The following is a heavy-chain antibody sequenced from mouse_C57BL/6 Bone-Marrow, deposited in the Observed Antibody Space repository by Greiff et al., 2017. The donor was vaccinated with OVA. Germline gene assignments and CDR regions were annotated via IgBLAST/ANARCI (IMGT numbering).Heavy chain of an antibody. D-gene: IGHD4-1*01. Sequence: QVQLQQSGAELVRPGTSVKVSCKASGYAFTNYLIEWVKQRPGQGLEWIGVINPGSGGTNYNEKFKGKATLTADKSSSTAYMQLSSLTSEDSAVYFCARGPKSGTWFAYWGQGTLVTVSA. CDR1: GYAFTNYL. CDR3: ARGPKSGTWFAY. CDR2: INPGSGGT. J-gene: IGHJ3*01. V-gene: IGHV1-54*01.